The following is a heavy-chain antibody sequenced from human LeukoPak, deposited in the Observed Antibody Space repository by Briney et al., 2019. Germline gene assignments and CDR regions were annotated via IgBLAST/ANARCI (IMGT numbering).Heavy chain of an antibody. Sequence: ASVKVSCKASGYTFTSYDINRVRQATGQGLEWMGWMNPNSGNTGYAQKFQGRVTMTRNTSISTAYMELSSLRSEDTAVYYCARSFYGGSSFDYWGQGTLVTVSS. CDR2: MNPNSGNT. D-gene: IGHD4-23*01. V-gene: IGHV1-8*01. CDR1: GYTFTSYD. J-gene: IGHJ4*02. CDR3: ARSFYGGSSFDY.